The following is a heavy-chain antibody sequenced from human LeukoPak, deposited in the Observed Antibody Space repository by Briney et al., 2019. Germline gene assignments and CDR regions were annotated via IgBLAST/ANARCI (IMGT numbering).Heavy chain of an antibody. Sequence: SETLSLTCTVSGGSISSGSYYWSWIRQPAGKGLEWIGRIHTSGSTIYNPSLQSRVTMSVDTSKNQFSLKLSSVTAADTAVYYCARGSGWYFYWGQGTLVTVSS. D-gene: IGHD6-19*01. CDR2: IHTSGST. V-gene: IGHV4-61*02. CDR3: ARGSGWYFY. J-gene: IGHJ4*02. CDR1: GGSISSGSYY.